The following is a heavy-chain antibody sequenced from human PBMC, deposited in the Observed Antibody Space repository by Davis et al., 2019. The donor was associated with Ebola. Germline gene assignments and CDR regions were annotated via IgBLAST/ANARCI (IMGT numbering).Heavy chain of an antibody. D-gene: IGHD6-19*01. J-gene: IGHJ4*02. V-gene: IGHV3-30*02. CDR2: IRFDGSEK. CDR3: AKGDNSGWYGVDY. Sequence: SLKISCSASGFTFSTFGMFWVRQAPGKGLLCLAFIRFDGSEKYYADSVKGRFTISRENSKATLDLQMNSLRAEDTAVYYCAKGDNSGWYGVDYWGQGTLVTVSS. CDR1: GFTFSTFG.